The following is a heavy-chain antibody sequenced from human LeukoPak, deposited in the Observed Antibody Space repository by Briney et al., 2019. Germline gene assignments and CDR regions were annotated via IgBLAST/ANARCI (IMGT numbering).Heavy chain of an antibody. CDR1: GFTFSSYE. Sequence: PGGSLRLSCAASGFTFSSYEVNWVRQAPGKGLEWVSYISGSGSTIYYADSVKGRFTISRDNAKNSLYLQMNSLRAEDTAVYYCARVSSGCGDYWGQGTLVTVSS. CDR3: ARVSSGCGDY. CDR2: ISGSGSTI. J-gene: IGHJ4*02. D-gene: IGHD6-19*01. V-gene: IGHV3-48*03.